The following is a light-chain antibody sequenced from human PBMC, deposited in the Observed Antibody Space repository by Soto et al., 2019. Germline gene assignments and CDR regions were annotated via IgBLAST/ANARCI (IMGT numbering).Light chain of an antibody. CDR1: QSVSSY. CDR3: PQRSNLIT. V-gene: IGKV3-11*01. Sequence: EIQLPQSSATRCLSPGASATLSCRASQSVSSYVAWHQQQPGQAPRILISDASNRATGIPASFIDVGSGTEFTLTIRSLDPEEFAVDHCPQRSNLITFHRGTRLEIK. J-gene: IGKJ5*01. CDR2: DAS.